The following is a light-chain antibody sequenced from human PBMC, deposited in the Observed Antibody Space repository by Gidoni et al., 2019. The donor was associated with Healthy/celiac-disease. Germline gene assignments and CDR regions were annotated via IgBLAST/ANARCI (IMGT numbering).Light chain of an antibody. J-gene: IGKJ3*01. CDR2: DAS. V-gene: IGKV1-5*01. CDR3: QQYNSPLFT. Sequence: DIQMTQPPSTLSASVGDRVTITCRASQSISSWLAWYQQKPGKAPKLLIYDASSLESGVPSRFSGSGSGTEFTLTISSLQPDDFATYYCQQYNSPLFTFGPGTKVDIK. CDR1: QSISSW.